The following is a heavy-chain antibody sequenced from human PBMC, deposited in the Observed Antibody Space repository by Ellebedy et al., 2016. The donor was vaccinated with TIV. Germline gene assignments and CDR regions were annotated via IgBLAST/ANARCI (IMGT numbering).Heavy chain of an antibody. CDR3: ARGGDTAMAPSFY. Sequence: PGGSLRLSCAASGFTFSSYGMHWVRQAPGKGLEWVAVISYDGSNKYYADSVKGRFTISRDNSKNTLYLQMNSLRAEDTAVYYCARGGDTAMAPSFYWGQGTLVTVSS. CDR2: ISYDGSNK. CDR1: GFTFSSYG. V-gene: IGHV3-30*03. J-gene: IGHJ4*02. D-gene: IGHD5-18*01.